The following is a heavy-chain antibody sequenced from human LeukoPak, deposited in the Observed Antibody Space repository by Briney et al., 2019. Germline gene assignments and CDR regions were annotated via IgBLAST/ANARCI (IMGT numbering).Heavy chain of an antibody. CDR2: IYYSGST. CDR1: GGSISRYY. J-gene: IGHJ4*02. D-gene: IGHD3-3*01. Sequence: PSETLSLTCTVSGGSISRYYCSWSRQPPGKGLEWIGYIYYSGSTNYNPSLKSRVTISVDTSKNQFSLKLSSVTAADTAVYYCAGDRLAPWSGQDLYYFDYWGQGTLVTVSS. V-gene: IGHV4-59*01. CDR3: AGDRLAPWSGQDLYYFDY.